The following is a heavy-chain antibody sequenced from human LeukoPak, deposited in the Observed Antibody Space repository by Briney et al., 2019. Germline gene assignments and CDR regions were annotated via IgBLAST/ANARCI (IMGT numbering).Heavy chain of an antibody. Sequence: SETLSLTCAVYGGSFSGYYWSWIRQSLGKGLEWIGEINHSGSTNYNPSLKSRVTILVDTAKNQFSLKLSSVTAADTAVYYCARYMTTMYYYYMDVWGKGTTVTISS. CDR1: GGSFSGYY. V-gene: IGHV4-34*01. CDR2: INHSGST. J-gene: IGHJ6*03. CDR3: ARYMTTMYYYYMDV. D-gene: IGHD2-21*02.